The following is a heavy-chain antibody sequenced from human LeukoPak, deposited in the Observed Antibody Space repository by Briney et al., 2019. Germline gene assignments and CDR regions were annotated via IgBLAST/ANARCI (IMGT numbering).Heavy chain of an antibody. Sequence: PGGSLRLSCAASGFSFSSYSMNWVRQAPGKGLEWVSYISNSDNTIYYADSVKGRFTISRDNAQNSMYLQMNSLRAEDTAVYYCGRVGGRSKAAKGDAFDIWGQGTMVTVSS. CDR1: GFSFSSYS. V-gene: IGHV3-48*04. J-gene: IGHJ3*02. CDR3: GRVGGRSKAAKGDAFDI. CDR2: ISNSDNTI. D-gene: IGHD6-6*01.